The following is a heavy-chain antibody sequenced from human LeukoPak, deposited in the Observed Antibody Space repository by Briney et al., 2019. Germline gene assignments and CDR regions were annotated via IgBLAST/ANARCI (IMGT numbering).Heavy chain of an antibody. J-gene: IGHJ1*01. D-gene: IGHD3-22*01. V-gene: IGHV1-69*05. CDR1: GGTFSSYA. Sequence: GASVKVSCKASGGTFSSYAISWVRQAPGQGLEWMGGIIPIFGTANYAQKFQGRVTITTDESTSTAYMELSSLRSEDTAVYYCAREGYYYDSSGQYLQHWGQGTLVTVSS. CDR3: AREGYYYDSSGQYLQH. CDR2: IIPIFGTA.